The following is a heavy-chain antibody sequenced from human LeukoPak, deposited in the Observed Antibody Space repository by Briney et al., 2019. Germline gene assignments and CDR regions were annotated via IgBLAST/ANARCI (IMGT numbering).Heavy chain of an antibody. J-gene: IGHJ6*03. D-gene: IGHD2-21*01. V-gene: IGHV3-23*01. CDR1: GFTFSSYA. CDR3: AKDYSRGVYYYYMDV. Sequence: PGGSLRLSCAASGFTFSSYAMSWVRQAPGKGLEWVSAISAGGGSTYYADSVKGRFTISRDNSKNTPYLQMNSLRAEDTAVYYCAKDYSRGVYYYYMDVWGKGPRSPSP. CDR2: ISAGGGST.